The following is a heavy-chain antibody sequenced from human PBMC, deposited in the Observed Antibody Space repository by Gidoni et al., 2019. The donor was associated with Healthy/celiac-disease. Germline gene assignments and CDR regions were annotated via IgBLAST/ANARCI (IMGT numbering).Heavy chain of an antibody. Sequence: QVQLVESGGGLVKPGGSLGLSCAASGFTFSDYYRSWIRQAPGKGLEWVSYISSSSSYTNYADSVKGRFTISRDNAKNSLYLQMNSLRAEDTAVYYCARDGVMTTVTYYGMDVWGQGTTVTVSS. CDR3: ARDGVMTTVTYYGMDV. CDR2: ISSSSSYT. D-gene: IGHD4-17*01. CDR1: GFTFSDYY. V-gene: IGHV3-11*05. J-gene: IGHJ6*02.